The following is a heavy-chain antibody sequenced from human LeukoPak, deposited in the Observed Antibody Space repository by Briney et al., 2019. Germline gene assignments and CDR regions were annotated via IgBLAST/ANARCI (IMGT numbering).Heavy chain of an antibody. D-gene: IGHD2-2*01. J-gene: IGHJ5*02. V-gene: IGHV3-23*01. CDR3: AKANIVVVPAAIPGWFDP. Sequence: PGGSLRLSCAASGFTFSSYAMSWVRQAPGKGLEWVSAISGSGGSTYYADSVKGRFTISRDNSKNTLYLQMNSLRAEDTAVYYCAKANIVVVPAAIPGWFDPWGQGTLVTVSS. CDR2: ISGSGGST. CDR1: GFTFSSYA.